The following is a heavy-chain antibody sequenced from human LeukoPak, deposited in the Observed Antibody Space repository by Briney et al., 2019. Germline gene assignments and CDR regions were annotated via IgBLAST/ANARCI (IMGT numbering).Heavy chain of an antibody. Sequence: GGSLRLSCAASGFTFSSYSMNWVRQAPGKGLEWVSVIRGSGDNTLCADSVKGRFTISRDNSKNTLYLQLNSLRDEDTAVYYCAKDLGYCTSASPCLRGMDVWGQGTTVTVSS. V-gene: IGHV3-23*01. CDR2: IRGSGDNT. CDR1: GFTFSSYS. D-gene: IGHD2-2*01. CDR3: AKDLGYCTSASPCLRGMDV. J-gene: IGHJ6*02.